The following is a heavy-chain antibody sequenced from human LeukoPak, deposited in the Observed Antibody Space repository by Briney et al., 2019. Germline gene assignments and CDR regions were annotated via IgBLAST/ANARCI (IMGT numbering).Heavy chain of an antibody. CDR2: IYPSETT. CDR1: GVSISNYY. Sequence: PSETLSLTCSVSGVSISNYYWSWIRQTPGKGLEWVGFIYPSETTAYNPSLNSRVTISLETSKNQFSLKLNSVTAADTAVYYCARDPGAGYYYYYYMDVWGKGTTVTVSS. D-gene: IGHD1-26*01. CDR3: ARDPGAGYYYYYYMDV. J-gene: IGHJ6*03. V-gene: IGHV4-4*08.